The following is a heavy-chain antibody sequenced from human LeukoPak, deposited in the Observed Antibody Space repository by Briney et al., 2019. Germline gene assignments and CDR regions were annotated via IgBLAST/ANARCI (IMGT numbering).Heavy chain of an antibody. J-gene: IGHJ4*02. Sequence: SETLSLTCTVSGGSISSHYWSWIRQPPGKGLEWIGYIYYSGSTNYNPSLKSRVTISVDTSKNQLSLKLSSVTAADTAVYYCARSKYYYDSSGYYPWGQGTLVTVSS. V-gene: IGHV4-59*11. D-gene: IGHD3-22*01. CDR3: ARSKYYYDSSGYYP. CDR1: GGSISSHY. CDR2: IYYSGST.